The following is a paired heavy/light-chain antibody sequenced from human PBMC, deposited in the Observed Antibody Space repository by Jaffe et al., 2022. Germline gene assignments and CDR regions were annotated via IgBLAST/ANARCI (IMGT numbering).Heavy chain of an antibody. Sequence: QVQLQESAPRLVKPSETLSLTCDVSGFSISRGYYWGWVRQPPGKELEWIGSIYYTGTTYYNPSLQSRVTISVDTSKNQFSLNVTSVTAADTGVYYCASQRKAWIQDRSSPGVFDSWGQGALVTVSS. D-gene: IGHD5-18*01. J-gene: IGHJ4*02. CDR2: IYYTGTT. V-gene: IGHV4-38-2*01. CDR1: GFSISRGYY. CDR3: ASQRKAWIQDRSSPGVFDS.
Light chain of an antibody. Sequence: DIQMTQSPSALSASVGDRVIITCQASEDIRKYLNWFQQKPGKAPKLLIYDASNLETGVPSRFSGSGFGTHFTFTINNLQPEDIATYYCQQYNSVPLLIFGGGTKVDIK. V-gene: IGKV1-33*01. CDR1: EDIRKY. CDR3: QQYNSVPLLI. J-gene: IGKJ4*01. CDR2: DAS.